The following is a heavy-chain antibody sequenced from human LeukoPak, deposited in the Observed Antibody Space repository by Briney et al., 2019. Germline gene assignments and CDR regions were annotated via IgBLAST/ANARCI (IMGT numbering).Heavy chain of an antibody. J-gene: IGHJ4*02. CDR1: GFTFSSYG. V-gene: IGHV3-30*18. CDR2: ISYDGSNK. Sequence: PGGSLRLSCAASGFTFSSYGMHWVRQAPGKGLEWVAVISYDGSNKYYADSVKGRFTISRDNSKNTLYLQMNSLRAEDTAVYYCAKGGYYDSSGYYSHWGQGTLVTVSS. CDR3: AKGGYYDSSGYYSH. D-gene: IGHD3-22*01.